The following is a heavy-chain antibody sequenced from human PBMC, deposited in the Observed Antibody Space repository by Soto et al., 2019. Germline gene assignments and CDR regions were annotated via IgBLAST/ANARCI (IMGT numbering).Heavy chain of an antibody. V-gene: IGHV1-3*01. CDR1: GYTFTSHA. D-gene: IGHD2-2*01. Sequence: ASVKVSCKASGYTFTSHAMHWVRQAPGQRLEWMGWINAGNGNTKYSQKFQGRVTITRDTSASTAYMELSSLRSEDTAVYYCARDQDIVVVPAAIENYYYYYYGMDVWGQGTTVTVSS. CDR2: INAGNGNT. J-gene: IGHJ6*02. CDR3: ARDQDIVVVPAAIENYYYYYYGMDV.